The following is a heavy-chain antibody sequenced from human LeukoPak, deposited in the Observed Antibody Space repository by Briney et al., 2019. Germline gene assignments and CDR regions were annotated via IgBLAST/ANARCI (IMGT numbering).Heavy chain of an antibody. D-gene: IGHD3-22*01. Sequence: GASVKVSCKASGYTFTSYGISWVRQAPGQGLEWMGWISAYNGNTNYAQKLQGRVTMTTDTSTSTAYMELRSLRSDDTAVYHCARSGYYDSSGYYYGYWGQGTLVTVSS. V-gene: IGHV1-18*01. CDR3: ARSGYYDSSGYYYGY. CDR1: GYTFTSYG. J-gene: IGHJ4*02. CDR2: ISAYNGNT.